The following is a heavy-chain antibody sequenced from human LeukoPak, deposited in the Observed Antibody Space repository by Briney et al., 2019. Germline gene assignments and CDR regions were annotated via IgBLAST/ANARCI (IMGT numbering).Heavy chain of an antibody. CDR1: GFTFSNYA. CDR3: AKDRANAWTSDY. J-gene: IGHJ4*02. V-gene: IGHV3-30*02. Sequence: GGSLRLSCAASGFTFSNYAMYWLRQAPGKGLEWVAFTTYDEGDKFYADSVKGRFTISRDNSKNTLYLQMNSLRAEDTALYYCAKDRANAWTSDYWGRGTLVTISS. D-gene: IGHD3/OR15-3a*01. CDR2: TTYDEGDK.